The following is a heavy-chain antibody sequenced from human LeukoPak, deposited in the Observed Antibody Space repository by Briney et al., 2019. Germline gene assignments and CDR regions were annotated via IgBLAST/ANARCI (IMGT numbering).Heavy chain of an antibody. Sequence: GGSLRLSCAASGFTFSDYYMTWIRQAPGKGLEWVPYISSSGTTIHYADSVKGRFTISRDNAKNSLYLQMNSLRAEDTAVYYCTTELGVSSSWDRAWYWGQGTLVTVSS. J-gene: IGHJ4*02. CDR1: GFTFSDYY. CDR2: ISSSGTTI. D-gene: IGHD6-13*01. V-gene: IGHV3-11*01. CDR3: TTELGVSSSWDRAWY.